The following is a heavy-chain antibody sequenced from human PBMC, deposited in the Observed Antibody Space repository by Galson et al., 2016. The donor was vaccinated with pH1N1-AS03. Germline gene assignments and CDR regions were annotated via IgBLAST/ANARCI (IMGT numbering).Heavy chain of an antibody. CDR1: GFSLNDGGLG. CDR3: AHRFYGSGPSFFDF. CDR2: IYWHDDK. J-gene: IGHJ4*02. D-gene: IGHD3-10*01. V-gene: IGHV2-5*01. Sequence: PALVKPTQTLTLTCTFSGFSLNDGGLGVGWIRQPPGKALEWLGMIYWHDDKRYNPSLQNRLTLTQGVSKSEVVLQMTNVDPEDTATYYCAHRFYGSGPSFFDFWGQGIVVVVS.